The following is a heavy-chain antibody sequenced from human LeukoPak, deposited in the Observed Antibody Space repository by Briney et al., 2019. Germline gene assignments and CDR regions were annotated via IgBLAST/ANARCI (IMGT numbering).Heavy chain of an antibody. CDR3: ARIGYCSSISCLGEADY. V-gene: IGHV3-33*01. Sequence: GGSLRLSCAASGFTFSGDGMHWVRQAPGKGLEWVAVIWYDGSNRYHADSVTGRFTISRDNSKNTLYLQMNSLRAEDTALYYCARIGYCSSISCLGEADYWGQGTLVIVSS. J-gene: IGHJ4*02. D-gene: IGHD2-2*01. CDR1: GFTFSGDG. CDR2: IWYDGSNR.